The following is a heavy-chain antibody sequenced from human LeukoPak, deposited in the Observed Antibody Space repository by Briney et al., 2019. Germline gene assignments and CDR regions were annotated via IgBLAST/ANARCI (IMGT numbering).Heavy chain of an antibody. Sequence: ASVKVSCKASGYTFTSYYIHWVRQAPGLGLEWMGNINPSGGSASYAQKFQGRVTMTRDTSTSTVYMELSSLRSEDTAVYYCARPISGYNFGYVYWGQGTLVTVSS. CDR1: GYTFTSYY. D-gene: IGHD5-18*01. CDR3: ARPISGYNFGYVY. V-gene: IGHV1-46*01. CDR2: INPSGGSA. J-gene: IGHJ4*02.